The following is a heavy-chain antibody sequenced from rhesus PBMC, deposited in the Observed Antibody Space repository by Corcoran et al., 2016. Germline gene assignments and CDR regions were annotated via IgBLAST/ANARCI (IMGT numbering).Heavy chain of an antibody. CDR2: IYGSSTRT. CDR1: GGSISHSYR. V-gene: IGHV4S10*01. CDR3: ARELTWFFDY. Sequence: QVQLQESGPGVVKPSETLSLTCAVSGGSISHSYRWSWIRQPPGKGLEWIGYIYGSSTRTNYNHSLKSRVTISKDTSKNQCSLKLSSVTAADTAVYYCARELTWFFDYWGQGVLVTVSS. D-gene: IGHD1-38*01. J-gene: IGHJ4*01.